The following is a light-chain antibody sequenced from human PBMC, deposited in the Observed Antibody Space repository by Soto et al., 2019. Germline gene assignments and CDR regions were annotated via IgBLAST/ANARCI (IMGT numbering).Light chain of an antibody. CDR3: QQYKSLWT. CDR1: ETVATN. J-gene: IGKJ1*01. V-gene: IGKV1-5*03. CDR2: KAS. Sequence: MTQSPATLSLSPGERATLSCWASETVATNLAWYQQKPGKAPKLLIYKASSLESGVSSRFSGSGSGTEFTLTISSLQADDCATYYCQQYKSLWTFGQGTKVDIK.